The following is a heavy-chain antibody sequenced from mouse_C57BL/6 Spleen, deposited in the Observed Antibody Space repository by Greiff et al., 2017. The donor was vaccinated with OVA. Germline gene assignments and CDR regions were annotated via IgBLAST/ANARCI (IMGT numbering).Heavy chain of an antibody. CDR2: IYWDDDK. CDR3: ARRGSRNDGYYGWYFDV. D-gene: IGHD2-3*01. CDR1: GFSLSTSGMG. V-gene: IGHV8-12*01. Sequence: QVQLKESGPGILQSSQTLSLTCSFSGFSLSTSGMGVSWIRQPSGKGLEWLAHIYWDDDKRYNPSLKSRLPTSKDTSRNQVFLKITRVDTAVTATDYCARRGSRNDGYYGWYFDVWGTGTTVTVSS. J-gene: IGHJ1*03.